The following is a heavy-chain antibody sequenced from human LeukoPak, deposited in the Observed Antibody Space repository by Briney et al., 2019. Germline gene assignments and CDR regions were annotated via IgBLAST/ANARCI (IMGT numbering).Heavy chain of an antibody. D-gene: IGHD2-2*01. CDR3: ARGYCSSTSCYYYYYYGMDV. Sequence: ASVKVSCKASRYTVSTYAIHWVRQAPGQGLEWMGWINAANGNTIYSQKFQGRVSITRDTSTSTAYMELSRLRSDDTAVYYCARGYCSSTSCYYYYYYGMDVWGQGTTVTVSS. J-gene: IGHJ6*02. CDR1: RYTVSTYA. CDR2: INAANGNT. V-gene: IGHV1-3*01.